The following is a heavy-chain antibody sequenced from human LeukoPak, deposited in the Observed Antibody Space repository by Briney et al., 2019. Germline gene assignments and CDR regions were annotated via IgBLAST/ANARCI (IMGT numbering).Heavy chain of an antibody. CDR2: INHSGST. CDR1: GGSFSGYY. V-gene: IGHV4-34*01. Sequence: PSETLSLTCAVYGGSFSGYYWSWIRQPPGKGLEWIGEINHSGSTNYNPSLKSRVTISVDTSKNPFSLKLSSVTAADTAVYYCARGPRSYDILTGYYIGPPASFDYWGQGTLVTVSS. D-gene: IGHD3-9*01. J-gene: IGHJ4*02. CDR3: ARGPRSYDILTGYYIGPPASFDY.